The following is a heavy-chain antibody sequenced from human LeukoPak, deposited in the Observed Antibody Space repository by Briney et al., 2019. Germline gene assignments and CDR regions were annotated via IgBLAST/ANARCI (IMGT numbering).Heavy chain of an antibody. D-gene: IGHD1-26*01. CDR2: INHSGST. CDR3: ARRAIVQDFLTSYWYFDL. V-gene: IGHV4-34*01. CDR1: GGSFSGYY. J-gene: IGHJ2*01. Sequence: PSETLSLTCAVYGGSFSGYYWSWIRQPPGKGLEWIGEINHSGSTNYNPSLKSRVTMSVDTSKNQFSLKLSSVTAADTAVYYCARRAIVQDFLTSYWYFDLWGRGTLVTVSS.